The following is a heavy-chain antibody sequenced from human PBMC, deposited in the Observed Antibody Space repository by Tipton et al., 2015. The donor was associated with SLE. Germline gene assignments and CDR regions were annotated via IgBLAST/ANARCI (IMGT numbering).Heavy chain of an antibody. CDR2: NDYSGNT. V-gene: IGHV4-39*07. CDR1: GGSISSSDYY. J-gene: IGHJ2*01. Sequence: LRLSCTVSGGSISSSDYYWGWIRQPPGKGLEWIGTNDYSGNTYYNPSLRSRVTISVDTSKNQFSLNLSSVTAADTAVYCCARDVEGSVWYFDLRGRGTLVTVSS. CDR3: ARDVEGSVWYFDL.